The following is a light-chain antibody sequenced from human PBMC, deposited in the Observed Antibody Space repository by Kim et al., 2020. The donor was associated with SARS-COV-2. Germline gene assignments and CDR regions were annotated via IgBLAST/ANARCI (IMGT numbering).Light chain of an antibody. CDR3: QQYGSGRGT. J-gene: IGKJ1*01. CDR1: QSVSSSY. CDR2: GAS. V-gene: IGKV3-20*01. Sequence: SPGERATLSCRTSQSVSSSYLAWYQQKPGQAPRLLIYGASSRATGIPDRFSGSGSGTDFTLTISRLGPEDFAVYYCQQYGSGRGTFGQGTKVDIK.